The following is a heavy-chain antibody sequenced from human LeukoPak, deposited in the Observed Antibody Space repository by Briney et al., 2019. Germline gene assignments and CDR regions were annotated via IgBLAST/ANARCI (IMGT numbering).Heavy chain of an antibody. J-gene: IGHJ4*02. CDR1: GFTVSSNY. V-gene: IGHV3-53*01. D-gene: IGHD3-22*01. Sequence: PGGSLRLSCAASGFTVSSNYMSWVRQAPGEGLAWVSIIYTSGSTYYADSVKGRFTISRDSSKNTLYLQMNSLRAEDTAVYYCARGYYDPALFDYWGQGTLVTVSS. CDR3: ARGYYDPALFDY. CDR2: IYTSGST.